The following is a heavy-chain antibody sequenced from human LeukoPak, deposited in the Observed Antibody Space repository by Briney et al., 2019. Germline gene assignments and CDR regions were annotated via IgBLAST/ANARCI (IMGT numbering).Heavy chain of an antibody. V-gene: IGHV4-34*01. D-gene: IGHD3-10*01. CDR1: GGSFSGYY. Sequence: SETLSLTCAVYGGSFSGYYWSWIRQPPGKGLEWIGEINHSGSTNYNPSLKSRVTISVDTSKNQFSLKLSSVTAADTAVYYCARRPLVNYGSGSYYNSMFDYWGQGTLVTVSS. CDR2: INHSGST. CDR3: ARRPLVNYGSGSYYNSMFDY. J-gene: IGHJ4*02.